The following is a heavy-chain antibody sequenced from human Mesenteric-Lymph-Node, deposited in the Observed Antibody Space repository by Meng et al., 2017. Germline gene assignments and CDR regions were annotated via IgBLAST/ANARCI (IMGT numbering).Heavy chain of an antibody. J-gene: IGHJ5*02. V-gene: IGHV4-31*03. CDR2: IYYSGST. D-gene: IGHD4-17*01. CDR3: ARTNYGDYNWFDP. Sequence: QVNLHDSGPGLVKPSQTLSLTCTVSGGSISSGGFYWSWIRQHPGKGLEWIGYIYYSGSTYYNPSLRSRVAISIDTSKNQFSLKLTSVTAADTAVYFCARTNYGDYNWFDPWGQGTLVTVSS. CDR1: GGSISSGGFY.